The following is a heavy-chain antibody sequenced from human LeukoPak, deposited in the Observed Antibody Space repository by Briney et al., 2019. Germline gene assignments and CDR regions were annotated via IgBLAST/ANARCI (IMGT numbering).Heavy chain of an antibody. V-gene: IGHV1-69*04. CDR2: IIPILGIA. CDR1: GGTFSSYA. CDR3: ARIYFGSGSFAFDI. D-gene: IGHD3-10*01. Sequence: GASVKVSCKASGGTFSSYAISWVRQAPGQGLEWMGRIIPILGIANYAQKFQGRVTITADKSTSTAYMELSSLRSEDTAVYYCARIYFGSGSFAFDIWGQGTMVTVSS. J-gene: IGHJ3*02.